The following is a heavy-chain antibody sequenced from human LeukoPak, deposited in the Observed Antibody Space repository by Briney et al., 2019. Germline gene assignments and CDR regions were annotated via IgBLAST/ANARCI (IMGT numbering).Heavy chain of an antibody. V-gene: IGHV3-66*01. CDR3: ARAKWFGEDYYYGMDV. Sequence: GGSLRLSCAASGFTVSSNYMSWVRQAPGKGLEWVSVIYSGGSTYYADSVKGRFTISRDNSKNTLYLQMNSLRAEDTAVYYCARAKWFGEDYYYGMDVWGQGTTVTVS. J-gene: IGHJ6*02. CDR1: GFTVSSNY. CDR2: IYSGGST. D-gene: IGHD3-10*01.